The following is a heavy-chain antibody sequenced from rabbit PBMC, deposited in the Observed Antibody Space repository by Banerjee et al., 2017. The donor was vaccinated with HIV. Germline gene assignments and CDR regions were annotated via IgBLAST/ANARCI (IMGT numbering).Heavy chain of an antibody. CDR2: IYAGKGST. CDR1: GFDFSSYY. CDR3: ARSYASSSGYLYYGMDL. J-gene: IGHJ6*01. D-gene: IGHD1-1*01. Sequence: QLKETGGGLVQPGGSLTLSCKASGFDFSSYYMSWVRQAPGKGLEWIGIIYAGKGSTDYASWVNGRFTISSDNAQNTVDLQMNSLTAADTATYFCARSYASSSGYLYYGMDLWGPGTLVTVS. V-gene: IGHV1S7*01.